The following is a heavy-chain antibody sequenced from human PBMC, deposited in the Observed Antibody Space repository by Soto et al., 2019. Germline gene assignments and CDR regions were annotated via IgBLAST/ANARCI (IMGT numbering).Heavy chain of an antibody. Sequence: ASVKVSCKASGGTFSSYDISWVRQAPGQGLEWMGGIIPIFGTANYAQKFQGRVTITADESTSTAYMELSSLRSEDTAVYYCARDPSHYYDSSGYPSYFDYWGQGTLVTVSS. CDR2: IIPIFGTA. J-gene: IGHJ4*02. D-gene: IGHD3-22*01. CDR3: ARDPSHYYDSSGYPSYFDY. CDR1: GGTFSSYD. V-gene: IGHV1-69*13.